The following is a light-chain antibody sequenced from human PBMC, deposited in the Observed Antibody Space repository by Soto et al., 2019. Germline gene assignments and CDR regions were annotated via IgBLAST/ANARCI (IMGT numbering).Light chain of an antibody. CDR2: DTS. Sequence: TQSPSTLSVSPVEFATLSCRALQGIGDTLAWYQHKPGQTPRLLIYDTSTRATGVPARFSGSRSGTDFTLTISSLEPEDFAVYYCQQHSNWPPSITFGQGTKVDIK. CDR3: QQHSNWPPSIT. V-gene: IGKV3-11*01. CDR1: QGIGDT. J-gene: IGKJ1*01.